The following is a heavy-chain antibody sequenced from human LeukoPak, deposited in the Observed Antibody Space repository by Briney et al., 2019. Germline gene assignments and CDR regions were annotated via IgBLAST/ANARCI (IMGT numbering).Heavy chain of an antibody. D-gene: IGHD3-22*01. CDR2: ISGSGDNT. J-gene: IGHJ3*02. V-gene: IGHV3-23*01. Sequence: GGSLGLSCAASEFTFSNFAMSWVRQAPGKGLEWVSTISGSGDNTYYADSVKGRFTISRDNSKNTLSLHMNTLRAEGTAVYYCAKDLLQTFFFDSSGYYSDAFGMWGQGTMVTVSP. CDR1: EFTFSNFA. CDR3: AKDLLQTFFFDSSGYYSDAFGM.